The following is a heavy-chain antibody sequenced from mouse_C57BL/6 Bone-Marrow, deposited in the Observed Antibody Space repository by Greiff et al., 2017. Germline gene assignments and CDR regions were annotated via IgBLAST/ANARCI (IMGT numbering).Heavy chain of an antibody. CDR1: GYTFTSYW. CDR2: IDPSDSYT. CDR3: ARGPITTVVAPYAMDY. J-gene: IGHJ4*01. D-gene: IGHD1-1*01. V-gene: IGHV1-59*01. Sequence: VQLQQPGAELVRPGTSVKLSCKASGYTFTSYWMHWVKQRPGQGLEWIGVIDPSDSYTTYNQKFKGKATLTVDTSSSTAYMQLSSLTSEDSAVYYCARGPITTVVAPYAMDYWGQGTSVTVSS.